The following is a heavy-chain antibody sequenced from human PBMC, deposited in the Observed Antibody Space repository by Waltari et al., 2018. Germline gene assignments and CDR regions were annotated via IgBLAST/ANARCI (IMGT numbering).Heavy chain of an antibody. CDR2: ISGSGGST. V-gene: IGHV3-23*01. Sequence: EVQLLESGGGLVQPGGSLRLSCAASGFTFSSYAMSWVRQAPGKGLEGVAAISGSGGSTDYADSVKGRFTISRDNSKNTLYLQMNSLRAEDTAVYYCAKPPRFLEWLLWDYWGQGTLVTVSS. J-gene: IGHJ4*02. CDR3: AKPPRFLEWLLWDY. D-gene: IGHD3-3*01. CDR1: GFTFSSYA.